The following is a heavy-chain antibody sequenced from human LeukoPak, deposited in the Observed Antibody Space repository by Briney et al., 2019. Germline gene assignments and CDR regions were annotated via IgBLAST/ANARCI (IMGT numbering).Heavy chain of an antibody. CDR2: INPNSGGT. J-gene: IGHJ5*02. CDR1: GYTFTGYY. D-gene: IGHD3-22*01. CDR3: ARGGGVYYDSSGWRAWFDP. V-gene: IGHV1-2*06. Sequence: GASVKVSCKASGYTFTGYYMHWVRQAPGQGLEWMGRINPNSGGTNYAQTFQGRVTMTRDTSISTAYMELSRLRSDDTAVYYCARGGGVYYDSSGWRAWFDPWGQGTLVTVSS.